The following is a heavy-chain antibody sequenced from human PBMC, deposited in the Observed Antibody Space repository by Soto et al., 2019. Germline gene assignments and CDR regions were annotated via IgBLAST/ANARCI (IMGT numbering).Heavy chain of an antibody. J-gene: IGHJ4*02. CDR3: ARDGEAAGLYLDS. V-gene: IGHV3-7*01. CDR1: GFIFSSYW. D-gene: IGHD6-25*01. CDR2: INQDGREK. Sequence: EVQLVESGGGLVQPGGSLRLSCAASGFIFSSYWMNWVRQAPGKGLEWVASINQDGREKYYVDSVKGRFTISRDNAKNSLYLQVNSLRAEDTAVYYCARDGEAAGLYLDSWGQETLVTVSS.